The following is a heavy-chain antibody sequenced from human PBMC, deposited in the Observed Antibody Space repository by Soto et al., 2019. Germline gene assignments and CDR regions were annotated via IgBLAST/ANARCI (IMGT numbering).Heavy chain of an antibody. CDR1: GFTFGSYS. V-gene: IGHV3-48*01. Sequence: PGGSLRLSCAASGFTFGSYSMNWVRQAPGKGLEWVSYISSSSSTIYYADSVKGRFTISRDNAKNSLYLQMNSLRAEDTAAYYCARAQDYGDYGYYYYYMDVWGKGTTVTVSS. J-gene: IGHJ6*03. CDR2: ISSSSSTI. D-gene: IGHD4-17*01. CDR3: ARAQDYGDYGYYYYYMDV.